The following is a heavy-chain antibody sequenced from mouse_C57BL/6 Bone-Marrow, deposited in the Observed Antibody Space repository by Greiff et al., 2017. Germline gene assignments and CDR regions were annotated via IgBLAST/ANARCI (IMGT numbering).Heavy chain of an antibody. D-gene: IGHD1-1*01. CDR2: IYPGSGST. V-gene: IGHV1-55*01. J-gene: IGHJ4*01. Sequence: QVQLQQSGAELVKPGASVKMSCKASGYTFTSYWITWVKQRPGQGLEWIGDIYPGSGSTNYNEKFKSKATLTVDTSSSTAYMQLSSLTSEDSAVYYCARYYGSSNYYAMDYWGQGTSVTVSS. CDR3: ARYYGSSNYYAMDY. CDR1: GYTFTSYW.